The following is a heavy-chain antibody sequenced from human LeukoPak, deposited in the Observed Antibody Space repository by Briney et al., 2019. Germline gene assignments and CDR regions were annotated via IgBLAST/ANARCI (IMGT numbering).Heavy chain of an antibody. D-gene: IGHD4-11*01. CDR1: GFTFSNYG. CDR3: ARLADYGNYGPREYLDF. CDR2: VSSSSSSI. V-gene: IGHV3-21*01. Sequence: GGSLRLSCAASGFTFSNYGMNWVRQAPGKGLEWVSSVSSSSSSIYYADSLKGRFTISRDNAKTSLYLQMNSLRAEDTAVYYCARLADYGNYGPREYLDFWGQGTLVTVSS. J-gene: IGHJ4*02.